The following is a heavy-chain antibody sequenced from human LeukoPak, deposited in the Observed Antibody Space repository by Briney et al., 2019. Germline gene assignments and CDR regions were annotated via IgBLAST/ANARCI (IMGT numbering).Heavy chain of an antibody. Sequence: GASVKVSCKASGYTFTSYGISWVRQAPGQGLEWMGWISAYNGNTNYARKLQGRVTMTTDTSTSTAYMELRSLRSDDTAVYYCARDQGDSSSWYSVYYYYYYGMDVWGQGTTVTVSS. CDR3: ARDQGDSSSWYSVYYYYYYGMDV. CDR1: GYTFTSYG. V-gene: IGHV1-18*01. J-gene: IGHJ6*02. D-gene: IGHD6-13*01. CDR2: ISAYNGNT.